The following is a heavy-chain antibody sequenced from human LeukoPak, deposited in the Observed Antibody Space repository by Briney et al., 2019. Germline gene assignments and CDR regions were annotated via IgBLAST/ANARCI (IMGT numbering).Heavy chain of an antibody. Sequence: PSQTLSLTCTVSGGSISSGGYYLSWIRQHPGKGLEWIGYIYYSGSTYYNPSLKSRVTISVDTSKNQFSLELSSVTAADTAVYYCARGSRRLADFHYWGQGTLVTVSS. CDR2: IYYSGST. CDR1: GGSISSGGYY. V-gene: IGHV4-31*03. J-gene: IGHJ4*02. CDR3: ARGSRRLADFHY. D-gene: IGHD6-19*01.